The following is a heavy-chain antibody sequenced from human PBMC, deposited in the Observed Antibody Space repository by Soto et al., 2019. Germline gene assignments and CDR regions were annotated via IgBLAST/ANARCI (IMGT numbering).Heavy chain of an antibody. CDR2: INHSGST. D-gene: IGHD3-16*01. V-gene: IGHV4-34*01. J-gene: IGHJ4*02. CDR3: ARAWGGVPDY. Sequence: QAQLQQWGAGLLKPSETLSLTCAVYGVSFSGYYWSWIRQPPGKGLEWIGEINHSGSTNYNPSLKSRVTISVDTSKNQFSLKLSSVTAADTAVYYCARAWGGVPDYWGQGTLVTVSS. CDR1: GVSFSGYY.